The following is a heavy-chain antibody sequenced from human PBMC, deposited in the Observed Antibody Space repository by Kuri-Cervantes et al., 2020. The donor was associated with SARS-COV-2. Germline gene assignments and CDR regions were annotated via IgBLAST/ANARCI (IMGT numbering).Heavy chain of an antibody. CDR3: SRRSCRSGYSNTYYFDD. CDR1: GGSISSSSYY. CDR2: IYYSGST. D-gene: IGHD3-3*01. V-gene: IGHV4-39*07. Sequence: SETLSLTCTVSGGSISSSSYYWGWIRQPPGKGLEWIGSIYYSGSTYYNPSLKSRVTISVDTSKNQFSLQLSSVTAADAAVYYCSRRSCRSGYSNTYYFDDWGQGTLVTVSS. J-gene: IGHJ4*02.